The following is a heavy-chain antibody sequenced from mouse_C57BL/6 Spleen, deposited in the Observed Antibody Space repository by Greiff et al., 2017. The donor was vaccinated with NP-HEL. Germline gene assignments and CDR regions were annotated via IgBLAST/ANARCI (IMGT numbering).Heavy chain of an antibody. CDR3: ARNYYGSSYGYFDY. Sequence: VHVKQSGPELVKPGASVKIPCKASGYTFTDYNMDWVKQSHGKSLEWIGDINPNNGGTIYNQKFKGKATLTVDKSSSTAYMELRSLTSEDTAVYYCARNYYGSSYGYFDYWGQGTTLTVSS. J-gene: IGHJ2*01. D-gene: IGHD1-1*01. CDR2: INPNNGGT. V-gene: IGHV1-18*01. CDR1: GYTFTDYN.